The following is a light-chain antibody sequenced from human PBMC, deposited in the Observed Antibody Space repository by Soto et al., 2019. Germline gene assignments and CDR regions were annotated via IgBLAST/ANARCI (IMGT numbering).Light chain of an antibody. V-gene: IGKV3-20*01. CDR3: QQYGSSSWT. CDR1: QSVSSSY. Sequence: EIVLTQSPGTLSLSPGERATLSCRASQSVSSSYLAWYQQQPGQAPRLLIYGTSSRATVIPDRFSGSGSVTDFTLTISRLEPEDFAVYYCQQYGSSSWTFGQGTKVEIK. CDR2: GTS. J-gene: IGKJ1*01.